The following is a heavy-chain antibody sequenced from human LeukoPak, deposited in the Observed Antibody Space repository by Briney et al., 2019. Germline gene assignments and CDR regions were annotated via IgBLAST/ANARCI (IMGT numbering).Heavy chain of an antibody. V-gene: IGHV4-4*07. Sequence: SQTLSLTCTVSGGSISSYYWSWIRKPARPGLDWIGRIYTNGSTNYNPSLKSRVTISVDTSKNQFSLKLSSVTAADTAVYYCARGQVFSTYYYGSGSYYKPYYFDYWSQGTLVTVSS. J-gene: IGHJ4*02. CDR3: ARGQVFSTYYYGSGSYYKPYYFDY. D-gene: IGHD3-10*01. CDR2: IYTNGST. CDR1: GGSISSYY.